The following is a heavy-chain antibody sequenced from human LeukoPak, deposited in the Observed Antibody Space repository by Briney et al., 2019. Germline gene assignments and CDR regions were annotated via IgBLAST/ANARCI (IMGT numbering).Heavy chain of an antibody. CDR3: AKGGSGSYRDAFDI. V-gene: IGHV3-30-3*01. Sequence: GGSLRLSCAASGFTFSSYAMHWVRQAPGKGLEWVAVISYDGSNKYYADSVKGRFTISRDNSKNTLYLQMNSLRAEDMAVYYCAKGGSGSYRDAFDIWGQGTMVTVSS. J-gene: IGHJ3*02. D-gene: IGHD1-26*01. CDR1: GFTFSSYA. CDR2: ISYDGSNK.